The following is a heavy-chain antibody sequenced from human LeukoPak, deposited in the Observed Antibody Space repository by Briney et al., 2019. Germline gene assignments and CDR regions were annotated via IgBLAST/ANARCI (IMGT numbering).Heavy chain of an antibody. D-gene: IGHD6-13*01. CDR1: GGSISSYY. CDR3: VGAAAGYYYYYMDV. CDR2: IYYSGST. Sequence: SETLSLTCTASGGSISSYYWSWIRQPPGKGLEWIGYIYYSGSTNYNPSLKSRVTISVDTSKNQFSLKLSSVTAADTAVYYCVGAAAGYYYYYMDVWGKGTTVTISS. V-gene: IGHV4-59*01. J-gene: IGHJ6*03.